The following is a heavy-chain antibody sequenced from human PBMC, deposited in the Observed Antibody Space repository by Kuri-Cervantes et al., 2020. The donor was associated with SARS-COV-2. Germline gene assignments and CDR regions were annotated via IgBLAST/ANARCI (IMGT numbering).Heavy chain of an antibody. CDR3: ARGSVVPAANDY. Sequence: SETLSLTCAVSGGSISSNSHYWGWIRQPPGKGLEWIGEINHSGSTNYNPSLKSRVTISVDTSKNQFSLKLSSVTAADTAVYYCARGSVVPAANDYWGQGTLVTVSS. J-gene: IGHJ4*02. V-gene: IGHV4-39*07. CDR1: GGSISSNSHY. D-gene: IGHD2-2*01. CDR2: INHSGST.